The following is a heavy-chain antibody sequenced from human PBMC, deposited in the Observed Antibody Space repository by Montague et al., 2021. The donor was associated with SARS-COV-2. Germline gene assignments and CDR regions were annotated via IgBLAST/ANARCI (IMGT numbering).Heavy chain of an antibody. V-gene: IGHV4-31*03. CDR1: GGSISSGGYY. CDR2: IYYSGST. J-gene: IGHJ3*02. CDR3: ARVQGITMIVVVIGAFDI. Sequence: TLSLTCTVSGGSISSGGYYWSWIRQHPGKGLEWIGYIYYSGSTYYNPSLKSRVTISVDTSKNQFSLKLSSVTAAGTAEYYCARVQGITMIVVVIGAFDIWGQGTMVTVSS. D-gene: IGHD3-22*01.